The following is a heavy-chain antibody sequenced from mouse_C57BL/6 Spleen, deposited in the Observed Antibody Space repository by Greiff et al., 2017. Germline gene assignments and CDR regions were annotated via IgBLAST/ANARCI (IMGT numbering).Heavy chain of an antibody. Sequence: VQLQQSGPGLVQPSQSLSITCTVSGFSLTSYGVHWVRQSPGKGLEWLGVIWSGGSTDYNAAFISRLSISKDNSKSQFFFKMNSLQAYDTAIYYCARNDGYFWYFDVWGTGTTVTVSS. CDR2: IWSGGST. CDR3: ARNDGYFWYFDV. D-gene: IGHD2-3*01. V-gene: IGHV2-2*01. J-gene: IGHJ1*03. CDR1: GFSLTSYG.